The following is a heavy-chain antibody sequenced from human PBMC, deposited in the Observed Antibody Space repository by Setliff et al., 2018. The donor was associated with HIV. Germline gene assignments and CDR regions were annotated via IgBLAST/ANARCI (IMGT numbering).Heavy chain of an antibody. CDR1: GFTFSSYS. Sequence: GGSLRLSCAASGFTFSSYSMNWVRQAPGKGLVWVSRITADGSSTRYADSVNGRFTISRDNAKNTMYLEMNSLRAEDTAVYYCARDTEMITTTDAFDIWGPGTMVTVSS. CDR2: ITADGSST. D-gene: IGHD3-22*01. J-gene: IGHJ3*02. V-gene: IGHV3-74*01. CDR3: ARDTEMITTTDAFDI.